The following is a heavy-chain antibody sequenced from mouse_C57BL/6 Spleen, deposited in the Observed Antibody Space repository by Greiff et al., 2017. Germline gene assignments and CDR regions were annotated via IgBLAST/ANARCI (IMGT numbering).Heavy chain of an antibody. CDR2: INPNNGGT. J-gene: IGHJ2*01. D-gene: IGHD2-2*01. Sequence: EVQLQQSGPELVKPGASVKISCKASGYTFTDYYMNWVKQSHGKSLEWIGDINPNNGGTSYNQKFKGKATLTVDKSSSTAYMELRSLTSEDSAVYYCARRGRVTTWGGDFDYWGQGTTLTVSS. V-gene: IGHV1-26*01. CDR1: GYTFTDYY. CDR3: ARRGRVTTWGGDFDY.